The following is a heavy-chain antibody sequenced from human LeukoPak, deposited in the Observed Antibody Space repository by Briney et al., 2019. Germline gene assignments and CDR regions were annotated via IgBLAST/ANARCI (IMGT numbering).Heavy chain of an antibody. CDR3: AKRGVVIRAILVGFHKEAYYFES. D-gene: IGHD3/OR15-3a*01. V-gene: IGHV3-23*01. Sequence: GGSLRLSCAVSGITLSNYGMSWVRQAPGKGLEWVAGISDSGGNTKYADSVKGRFTISRDNPKNTLYLQMNSLRAEGTAVYFCAKRGVVIRAILVGFHKEAYYFESWGQGALVTVSS. J-gene: IGHJ4*02. CDR1: GITLSNYG. CDR2: ISDSGGNT.